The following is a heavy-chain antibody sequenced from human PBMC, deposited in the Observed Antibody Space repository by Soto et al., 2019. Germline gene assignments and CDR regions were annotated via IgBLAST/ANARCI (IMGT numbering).Heavy chain of an antibody. D-gene: IGHD6-6*01. V-gene: IGHV2-70*01. CDR2: IDWDDDR. CDR1: GFSLSTSGMC. J-gene: IGHJ6*02. Sequence: SGPTLVNPPQTLTLTCTFSGFSLSTSGMCVSWIRQPPGKALEWLALIDWDDDRYYSTSLKTRLTISKDTSKNQVVLTMTNMDPVDTATYYCARLYSSSSRAYHYYYGMDVWGQGTTVTVSS. CDR3: ARLYSSSSRAYHYYYGMDV.